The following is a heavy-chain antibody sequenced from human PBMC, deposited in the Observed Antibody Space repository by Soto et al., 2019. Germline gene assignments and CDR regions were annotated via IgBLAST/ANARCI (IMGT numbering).Heavy chain of an antibody. CDR3: AGHDIVVVPAAPTIYYYYYMDV. Sequence: GESLKISCKGSGYSFTSYWIGWVRQMPGKGLERMGIIYPGDSDTRYSPSFQGQVTISADKSISTAYLQWSSLKASDTAMYYCAGHDIVVVPAAPTIYYYYYMDVWGKGTTVTAP. J-gene: IGHJ6*03. D-gene: IGHD2-2*01. CDR1: GYSFTSYW. CDR2: IYPGDSDT. V-gene: IGHV5-51*01.